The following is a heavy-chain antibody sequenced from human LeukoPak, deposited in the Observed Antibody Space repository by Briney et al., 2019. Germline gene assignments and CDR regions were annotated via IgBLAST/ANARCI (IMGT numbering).Heavy chain of an antibody. J-gene: IGHJ5*02. Sequence: SETLSLTCTVPGVSVSSGSYFWSWIRQPPGEGPQWIGYIYHDGSTNYSPSLRSRVSVSVDTSKNQFSLKLSSVTTADTAVYFCATFFDFWFGPWGQGTQVTVSS. D-gene: IGHD5/OR15-5a*01. CDR3: ATFFDFWFGP. CDR1: GVSVSSGSYF. V-gene: IGHV4-61*01. CDR2: IYHDGST.